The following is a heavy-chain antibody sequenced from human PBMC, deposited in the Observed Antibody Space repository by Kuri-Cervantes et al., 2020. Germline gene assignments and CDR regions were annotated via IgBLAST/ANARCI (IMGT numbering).Heavy chain of an antibody. CDR3: ARSATDYYYYMDV. CDR1: GFTFSSYW. D-gene: IGHD6-13*01. Sequence: GESLKISCAASGFTFSSYWMSWVRQAPGKGLEWVANIKQDGSEKYYVDSVKGRFTISRDNAKNSLYLQMNSLRADDTAVYFCARSATDYYYYMDVWGKGTTVTVSS. J-gene: IGHJ6*03. V-gene: IGHV3-7*01. CDR2: IKQDGSEK.